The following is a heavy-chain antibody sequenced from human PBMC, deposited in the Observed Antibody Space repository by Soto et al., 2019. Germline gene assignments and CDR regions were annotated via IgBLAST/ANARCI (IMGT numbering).Heavy chain of an antibody. CDR3: ARQGMITCPEYGMDV. CDR2: IDPSDSYT. CDR1: GYSFTKYW. V-gene: IGHV5-10-1*01. Sequence: EVQLVQSGAEVKKPGESLRISCKGSGYSFTKYWISWVRQMPGKGLEWMGRIDPSDSYTNYSPSFQGHVTISADKSISTAYLQWSSLKASDTAMYYCARQGMITCPEYGMDVWGQGTTVTVSS. D-gene: IGHD3-16*01. J-gene: IGHJ6*02.